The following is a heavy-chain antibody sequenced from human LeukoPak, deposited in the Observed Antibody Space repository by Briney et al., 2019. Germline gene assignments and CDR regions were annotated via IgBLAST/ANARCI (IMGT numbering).Heavy chain of an antibody. Sequence: SQTLSLTCTVSGGSISSGGYYWSWTRQHPGKGLEWIGYIYYSGSTYYNPSLKSRVTISVDTSKNQFSLKLSSVTAADTAVYYCARGRGGSYLPAFDYWGQGTLVTVSS. V-gene: IGHV4-31*03. CDR2: IYYSGST. CDR1: GGSISSGGYY. D-gene: IGHD1-26*01. J-gene: IGHJ4*02. CDR3: ARGRGGSYLPAFDY.